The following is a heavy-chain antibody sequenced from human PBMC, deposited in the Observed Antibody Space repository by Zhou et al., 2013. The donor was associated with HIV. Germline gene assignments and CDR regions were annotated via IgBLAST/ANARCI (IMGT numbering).Heavy chain of an antibody. CDR3: TRGVPGDCGHDCYTDS. J-gene: IGHJ4*02. CDR2: INTDGSSI. V-gene: IGHV3-74*01. CDR1: GFIFSNYW. D-gene: IGHD2-21*01. Sequence: EVQLVESGGGLVLPGGSLRLSCAAPGFIFSNYWMHWVRQAPGKGLVWVSRINTDGSSISYADSVKGRFTISRDNAKNVLYLQMTSLRAEDTAIYYCTRGVPGDCGHDCYTDSWGQGTLVTVSS.